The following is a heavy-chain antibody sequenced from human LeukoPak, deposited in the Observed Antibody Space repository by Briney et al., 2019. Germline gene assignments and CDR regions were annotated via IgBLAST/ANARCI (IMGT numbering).Heavy chain of an antibody. CDR2: INAGNGNT. V-gene: IGHV1-3*01. D-gene: IGHD6-19*01. CDR3: ARDMGSGWYDFDY. J-gene: IGHJ4*02. Sequence: ASVKVSCKASGYTFTSYAMHWVRQAPGQRLEWMGWINAGNGNTKYSQKFQGRVTITRDTSASTAYMGLSSLRSEDTAVYYCARDMGSGWYDFDYWGQGTLVTVSS. CDR1: GYTFTSYA.